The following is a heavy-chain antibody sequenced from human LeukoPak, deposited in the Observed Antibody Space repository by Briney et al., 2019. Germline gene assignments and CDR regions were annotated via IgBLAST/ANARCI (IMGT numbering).Heavy chain of an antibody. CDR1: GFTFSSYE. Sequence: GGSLRLSCAASGFTFSSYEMNWLRQAPGEGLECVGHIKSMIGGSTKDYTAPVNSGLTTSRAESQNTLYMQRNSLKTAETAAYYSATDPRASSSWYWFYPWGQGTLVTVSS. V-gene: IGHV3-15*01. J-gene: IGHJ5*02. D-gene: IGHD6-13*01. CDR2: IKSMIGGSTK. CDR3: ATDPRASSSWYWFYP.